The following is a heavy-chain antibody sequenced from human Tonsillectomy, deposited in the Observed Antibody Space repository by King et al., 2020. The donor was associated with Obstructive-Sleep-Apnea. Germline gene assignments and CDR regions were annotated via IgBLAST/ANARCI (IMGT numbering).Heavy chain of an antibody. D-gene: IGHD3-10*01. V-gene: IGHV3-30*04. Sequence: VQLVESGGGVVQPGRSLRLSCTASGFTFRSFAMHWVRQAPGKGLEWVAVISYDGSDKYYADSVKGRFTISRDNSKNTLYLQMNSLRAEDTAVYYCATDSGPPPSYYYGMDVWDQGTTVTVSS. CDR2: ISYDGSDK. CDR1: GFTFRSFA. J-gene: IGHJ6*02. CDR3: ATDSGPPPSYYYGMDV.